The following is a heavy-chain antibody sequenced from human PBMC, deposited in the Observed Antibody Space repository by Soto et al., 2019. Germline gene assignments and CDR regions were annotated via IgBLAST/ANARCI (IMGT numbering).Heavy chain of an antibody. Sequence: GGSLRLSCAASGFTFSYYALHWVRRAPGKGLEWVSSISGIRDYIRYADSVKGRFTISRDNAKTSLYLQMNSLAAEDTAVYYCAREGVHNYNEYYFDYWGQGTLVTVSS. CDR3: AREGVHNYNEYYFDY. CDR2: ISGIRDYI. CDR1: GFTFSYYA. D-gene: IGHD3-22*01. V-gene: IGHV3-21*06. J-gene: IGHJ4*02.